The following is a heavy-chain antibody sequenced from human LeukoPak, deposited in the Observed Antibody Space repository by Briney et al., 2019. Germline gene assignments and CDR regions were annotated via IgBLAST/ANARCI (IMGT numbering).Heavy chain of an antibody. V-gene: IGHV1-18*01. CDR1: GYTFSSYS. J-gene: IGHJ4*02. Sequence: ASVKVSCKASGYTFSSYSISWVRQAPGQGLEWMGWISAYNGNTIYAQKVKGRVTMTTDTYTSTAYMELRSLKSDDTAVYYCARASYCSDGSCYSVYWGQGTLVTVSS. CDR2: ISAYNGNT. D-gene: IGHD2-15*01. CDR3: ARASYCSDGSCYSVY.